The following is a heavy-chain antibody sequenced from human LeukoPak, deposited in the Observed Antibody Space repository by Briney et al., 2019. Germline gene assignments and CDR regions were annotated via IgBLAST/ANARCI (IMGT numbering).Heavy chain of an antibody. Sequence: ASVKVSCKACGYTFTSYGISWVRRAPGQGLEWMGWISAYNGNTNYVQKFQGRVTITADKSTSTAYMELSSLRSEDTAVYYCARAISGWNDAFDYWGQGTLVTVSS. J-gene: IGHJ4*02. CDR2: ISAYNGNT. CDR3: ARAISGWNDAFDY. V-gene: IGHV1-18*01. CDR1: GYTFTSYG. D-gene: IGHD1-1*01.